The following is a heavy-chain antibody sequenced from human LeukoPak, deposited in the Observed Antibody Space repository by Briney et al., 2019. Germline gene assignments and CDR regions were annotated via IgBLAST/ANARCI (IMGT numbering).Heavy chain of an antibody. Sequence: SETLSLTCAAYGGSFSGYYWSWIRQPPGKGLEWIGEINHSGSTNYNPSLKSRVTISVGTSKNQFSLKLSSVTAADTAVYYCARGRRNYCSSTSCYVLLFDYWGQGTLVTVSS. CDR2: INHSGST. J-gene: IGHJ4*02. D-gene: IGHD2-2*01. CDR3: ARGRRNYCSSTSCYVLLFDY. CDR1: GGSFSGYY. V-gene: IGHV4-34*01.